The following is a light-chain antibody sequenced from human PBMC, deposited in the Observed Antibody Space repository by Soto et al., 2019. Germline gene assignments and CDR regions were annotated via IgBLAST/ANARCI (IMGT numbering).Light chain of an antibody. Sequence: DIVMTQSPDSLSVSLGERATINCKSSQTVFHTSYNKDFLAWYQQNAGQPPKLLFYWASTRESGVPARFSGGGSGTDFSLTISSLQPEDVAVYYCQQYYSSVTFGQGTKLEIK. CDR2: WAS. J-gene: IGKJ2*01. CDR3: QQYYSSVT. CDR1: QTVFHTSYNKDF. V-gene: IGKV4-1*01.